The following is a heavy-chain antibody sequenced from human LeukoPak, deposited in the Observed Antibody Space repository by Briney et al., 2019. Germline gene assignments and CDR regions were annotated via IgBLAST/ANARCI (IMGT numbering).Heavy chain of an antibody. Sequence: ASVKVSCRASGCTFTGYYIHWVRQAPGQGLEWMAWINPDSGGTNYAQKFQGRVTMTRDTSISTAYMELSRLRSDDAAVYYCARGRLGTWFGELKAWGQGTLVTVSS. V-gene: IGHV1-2*02. J-gene: IGHJ5*02. CDR1: GCTFTGYY. D-gene: IGHD3-10*01. CDR2: INPDSGGT. CDR3: ARGRLGTWFGELKA.